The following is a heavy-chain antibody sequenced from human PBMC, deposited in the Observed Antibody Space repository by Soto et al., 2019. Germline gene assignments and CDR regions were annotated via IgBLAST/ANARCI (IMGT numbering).Heavy chain of an antibody. D-gene: IGHD1-26*01. J-gene: IGHJ5*02. V-gene: IGHV4-61*05. Sequence: SETLSLTCTVSGGSISSSSYYWGWIRQPPGKGLEWIGYIYYSGSTNYNPSLKSRVTISVDTSKNQFSLKLSSVTAADTAVYYCARASKVGWFDPWGQGTLVTVSS. CDR3: ARASKVGWFDP. CDR2: IYYSGST. CDR1: GGSISSSSYY.